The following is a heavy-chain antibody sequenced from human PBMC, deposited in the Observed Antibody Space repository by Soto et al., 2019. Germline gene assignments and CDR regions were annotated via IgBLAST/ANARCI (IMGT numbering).Heavy chain of an antibody. V-gene: IGHV1-3*01. D-gene: IGHD6-13*01. CDR3: ARDSRSWYSNWFDP. J-gene: IGHJ5*02. CDR1: GYTFTSYA. CDR2: INAGNGNT. Sequence: ASVKVSCKASGYTFTSYAMHWVRQAPGQRLEWMGWINAGNGNTKYSQKFQGRVTITRDTSASTAYMELSSLRSEDTAVYYCARDSRSWYSNWFDPWGQGTQVTVSS.